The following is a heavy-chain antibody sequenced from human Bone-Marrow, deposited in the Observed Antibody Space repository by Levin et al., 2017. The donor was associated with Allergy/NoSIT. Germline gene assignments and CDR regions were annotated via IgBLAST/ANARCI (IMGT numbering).Heavy chain of an antibody. CDR2: ISYDGSNK. V-gene: IGHV3-30*18. Sequence: QPGESLKISCAASGFTFSSYGMHWVRQAPGKGLEWVAVISYDGSNKYYADSVKGRFTISRDNSKNTLYLQMNSLRAEDTAVYYCAKDSGEYYDILTGIKSEYYFDYWGQGTLVTVSS. CDR1: GFTFSSYG. D-gene: IGHD3-9*01. CDR3: AKDSGEYYDILTGIKSEYYFDY. J-gene: IGHJ4*02.